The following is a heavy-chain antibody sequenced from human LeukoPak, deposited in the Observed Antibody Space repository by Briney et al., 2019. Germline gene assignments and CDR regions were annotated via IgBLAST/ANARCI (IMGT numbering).Heavy chain of an antibody. V-gene: IGHV3-23*01. CDR1: GFTFSSYA. J-gene: IGHJ5*02. CDR3: AKDIVAAPSGWFDP. CDR2: ISGSGGST. D-gene: IGHD5-12*01. Sequence: HPGGSLRLSCAASGFTFSSYAMSWVGQAPGKGLEWVSAISGSGGSTYYADSVRGRFTISRDNSKNTLYLQMNSLRAEDTAVYYCAKDIVAAPSGWFDPWGQGTLVTVSS.